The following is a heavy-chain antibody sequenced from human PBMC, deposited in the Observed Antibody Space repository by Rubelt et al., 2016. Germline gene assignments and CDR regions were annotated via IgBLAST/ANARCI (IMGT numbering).Heavy chain of an antibody. D-gene: IGHD3-3*01. J-gene: IGHJ4*02. CDR3: ARGSGADGVVIEAGY. CDR2: INPSGST. CDR1: GGSFSGYY. V-gene: IGHV4-34*01. Sequence: QVQLRQWGAGLLKPSETLSVTCAVYGGSFSGYYWSWIRQPPGKGLEWIGEINPSGSTNYNPSLKSRVTISVDTSKKQFSLRRSSVNAADTAVYHWARGSGADGVVIEAGYWGQGTPVTVSS.